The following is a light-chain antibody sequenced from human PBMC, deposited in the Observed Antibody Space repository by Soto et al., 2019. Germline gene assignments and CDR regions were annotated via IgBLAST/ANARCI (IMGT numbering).Light chain of an antibody. Sequence: QSVLTQPASVSGSPGQSITIPCTGTSSDVGGYNYVSWYQQHPGKAPKLMIYEVSNRPSGVSNRFSGSKSGNTASLTISGLQAEDDADYYCSSYTSSSTYVFGTSTKVTV. V-gene: IGLV2-14*01. J-gene: IGLJ1*01. CDR3: SSYTSSSTYV. CDR2: EVS. CDR1: SSDVGGYNY.